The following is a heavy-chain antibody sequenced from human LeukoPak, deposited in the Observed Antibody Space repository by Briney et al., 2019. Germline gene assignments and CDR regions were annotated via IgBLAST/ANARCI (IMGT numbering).Heavy chain of an antibody. CDR2: IRSKAYGGTT. CDR1: GFTFSSYW. V-gene: IGHV3-49*04. J-gene: IGHJ4*02. CDR3: TREDYDSSGIDY. D-gene: IGHD3-22*01. Sequence: QPGGSLRLSCAASGFTFSSYWMSWVRQAPGKGLEWVGFIRSKAYGGTTEYAASVKGRFTISRDDSKSIAYLQMNSLKTEDTAVYYCTREDYDSSGIDYWGQGTLVTVSS.